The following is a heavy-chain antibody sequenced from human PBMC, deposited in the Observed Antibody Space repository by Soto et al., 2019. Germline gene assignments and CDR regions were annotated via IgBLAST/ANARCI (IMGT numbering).Heavy chain of an antibody. CDR1: GFTFINYA. Sequence: GWSLILSCAGSGFTFINYAMTWVRQAPGKGLEWVSSISNRGSDTYYVDSVKGRFTISRDNSKNTLYLQMNSLRAEDTAVYYCAKDTYSSSWYFWGQGTLVTVS. V-gene: IGHV3-23*01. J-gene: IGHJ4*02. CDR3: AKDTYSSSWYF. CDR2: ISNRGSDT. D-gene: IGHD6-13*01.